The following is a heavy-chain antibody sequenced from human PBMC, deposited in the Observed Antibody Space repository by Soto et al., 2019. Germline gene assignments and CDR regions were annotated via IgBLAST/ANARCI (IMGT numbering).Heavy chain of an antibody. CDR1: GYTFTGYF. J-gene: IGHJ5*02. CDR2: INPYSGGA. D-gene: IGHD3-10*01. V-gene: IGHV1-2*02. CDR3: ARVIRGAYYNSPLDT. Sequence: ASVKVSCKASGYTFTGYFMHWVRQAPGQGLEWMGWINPYSGGADYAQSFQGRVTMTRDTSISTVYMELSRLRFDDTTVYYCARVIRGAYYNSPLDTWGQGTVVTVSS.